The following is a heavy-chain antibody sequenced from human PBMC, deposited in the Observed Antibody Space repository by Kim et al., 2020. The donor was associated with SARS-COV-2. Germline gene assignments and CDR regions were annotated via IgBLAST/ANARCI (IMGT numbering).Heavy chain of an antibody. CDR2: IWYDGSNK. V-gene: IGHV3-33*06. CDR3: AKDRKAGNYVFDI. J-gene: IGHJ3*02. CDR1: GFTFSSYG. D-gene: IGHD6-19*01. Sequence: GGSLRLSCAASGFTFSSYGMHWVRQAPGKGLEWVAVIWYDGSNKYYADSVKGRFTISRDNSKNTLYLQMNSLRAEDTAVYYCAKDRKAGNYVFDIWGQGTMVTVSS.